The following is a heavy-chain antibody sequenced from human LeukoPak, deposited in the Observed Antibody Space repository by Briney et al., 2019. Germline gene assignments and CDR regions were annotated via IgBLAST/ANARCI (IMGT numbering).Heavy chain of an antibody. CDR1: GYTFTSYG. Sequence: ASVKVSCKASGYTFTSYGISWVRQAPGQGLEWMGWISAYNGNTDYAQKLQGRLTMTTDTSTSTTYMELRSLTSDDTAVYYCARDRASAGTGGAYWGQGSLVTVSS. D-gene: IGHD6-13*01. CDR2: ISAYNGNT. CDR3: ARDRASAGTGGAY. J-gene: IGHJ4*02. V-gene: IGHV1-18*01.